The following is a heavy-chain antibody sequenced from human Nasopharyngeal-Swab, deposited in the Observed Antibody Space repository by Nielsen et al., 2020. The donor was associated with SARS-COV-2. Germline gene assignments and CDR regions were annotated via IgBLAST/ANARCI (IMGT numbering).Heavy chain of an antibody. J-gene: IGHJ4*02. V-gene: IGHV3-33*01. CDR2: IWYDGSNK. CDR1: GFTFSSYG. CDR3: ASYHGSGTGFDY. D-gene: IGHD3-10*01. Sequence: GESLKISCAASGFTFSSYGMHWVRQAPGKGLEWVAVIWYDGSNKYYADSVKGRFTISRDNSKNTLYLQMNSLRAEDTAVYYCASYHGSGTGFDYWGQGTLVTVSS.